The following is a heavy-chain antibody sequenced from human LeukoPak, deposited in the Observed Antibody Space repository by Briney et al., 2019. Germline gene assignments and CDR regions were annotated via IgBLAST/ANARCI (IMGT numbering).Heavy chain of an antibody. V-gene: IGHV1-8*01. CDR1: GYTFSSYD. CDR3: ARRVGSGWPVQH. D-gene: IGHD6-19*01. Sequence: SVKVSCKASGYTFSSYDINWVRQATGQGLEWMGWMNPNSGNTGYAQKFQGRLNMARNTSIDTAYMELSSLRSDDTAVYYCARRVGSGWPVQHWGQGTLVTVSS. J-gene: IGHJ1*01. CDR2: MNPNSGNT.